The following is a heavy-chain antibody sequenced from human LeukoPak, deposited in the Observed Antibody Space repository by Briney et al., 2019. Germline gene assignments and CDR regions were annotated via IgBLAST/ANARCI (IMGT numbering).Heavy chain of an antibody. Sequence: GGSLRLSCAASGLTFSSYGMHWVRQAPGKGLEWVAVISYDGSNKYYADSVKGRFTISRDNSKNTLYLQMNSLRAEDTAVYYCVTGYYYDSSGYLGPFDYWGQGTLVTVSS. CDR1: GLTFSSYG. CDR2: ISYDGSNK. V-gene: IGHV3-30*03. CDR3: VTGYYYDSSGYLGPFDY. J-gene: IGHJ4*02. D-gene: IGHD3-22*01.